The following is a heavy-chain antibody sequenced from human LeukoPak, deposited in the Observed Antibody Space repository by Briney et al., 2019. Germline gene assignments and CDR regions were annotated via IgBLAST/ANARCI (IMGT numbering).Heavy chain of an antibody. CDR3: AKDSLDY. CDR1: GFTFGKYW. Sequence: GGSLRLSCVASGFTFGKYWMSWVRQAPGKGLEWVANIKLDGSEKNYADSVKGRFTISRDNSKNTLYLQMNSLRAEDTAVYYCAKDSLDYWGQGTLVTVSS. V-gene: IGHV3-7*01. J-gene: IGHJ4*02. CDR2: IKLDGSEK.